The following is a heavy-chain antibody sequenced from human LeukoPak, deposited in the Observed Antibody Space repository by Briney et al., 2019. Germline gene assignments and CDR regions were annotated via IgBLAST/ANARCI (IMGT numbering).Heavy chain of an antibody. CDR3: GSGQWLVGVFY. CDR2: INPNSGVT. CDR1: GYTFTGYY. Sequence: ASVKVSFKASGYTFTGYYMHWVRQAPGQGLEWLGWINPNSGVTNYAQKFQGRITMTRDTSITTVYMELSSLTSNDTAVYYCGSGQWLVGVFYWGQGTLVTVSS. D-gene: IGHD6-19*01. V-gene: IGHV1-2*02. J-gene: IGHJ4*02.